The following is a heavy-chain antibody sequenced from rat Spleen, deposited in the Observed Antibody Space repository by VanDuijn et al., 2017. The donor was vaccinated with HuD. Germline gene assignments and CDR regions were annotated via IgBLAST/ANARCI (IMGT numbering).Heavy chain of an antibody. CDR1: GFTFSDYG. Sequence: EVQLVESDGGLVQPGRSLKLSCVASGFTFSDYGMNWIRQAPGKGLEWVAYISTSSGTIYYADTVKGRFTISRDNAKNTLYLQLSSLRSEDTALYYCGTSYYGYERFAYWGQGTLVTVSS. D-gene: IGHD1-7*01. CDR3: GTSYYGYERFAY. CDR2: ISTSSGTI. V-gene: IGHV5-34*01. J-gene: IGHJ3*01.